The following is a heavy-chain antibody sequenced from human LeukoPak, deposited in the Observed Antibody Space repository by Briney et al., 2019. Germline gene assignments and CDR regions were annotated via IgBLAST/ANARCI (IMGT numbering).Heavy chain of an antibody. CDR2: IYYSGST. D-gene: IGHD3-3*01. V-gene: IGHV4-39*01. Sequence: PSETLSLTCTVSGGSISSSSYYWGWIRQPPGKGLEWIGSIYYSGSTYYNPSLKSRVTISVDTSKNQFSLKLSSVTAADTAVYYCARFYYDFWSGYYLPAVADYWGQGTLVTVSS. CDR3: ARFYYDFWSGYYLPAVADY. CDR1: GGSISSSSYY. J-gene: IGHJ4*02.